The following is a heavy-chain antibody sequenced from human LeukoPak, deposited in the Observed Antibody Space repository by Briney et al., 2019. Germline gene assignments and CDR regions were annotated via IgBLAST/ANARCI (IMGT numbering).Heavy chain of an antibody. CDR3: ATDIAPYNWNGDAFDI. V-gene: IGHV1-24*01. CDR1: GYTLTELS. D-gene: IGHD1-20*01. J-gene: IGHJ3*02. Sequence: ASVKVSCKVPGYTLTELSMHWVRQAPGKGLEWMGGFDPEDGETIYAQKFQGRVTMTEDTSTDTAYMELSSLRSEDTAAYYCATDIAPYNWNGDAFDIWGQGTMVTVSS. CDR2: FDPEDGET.